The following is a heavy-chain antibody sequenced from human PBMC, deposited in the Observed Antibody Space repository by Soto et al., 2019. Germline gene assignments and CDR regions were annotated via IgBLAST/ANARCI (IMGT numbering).Heavy chain of an antibody. J-gene: IGHJ4*02. Sequence: SETLSLTCTVSGGSISSGDYYWSWIRQPPGKGLEWIGYIYYSGSTYYNPSLKSRVTIPVDTSKNQFSLKLSSVTAADTAVYYCAREEENYLYYWGQGTLVNVSS. CDR2: IYYSGST. CDR3: AREEENYLYY. CDR1: GGSISSGDYY. V-gene: IGHV4-30-4*01.